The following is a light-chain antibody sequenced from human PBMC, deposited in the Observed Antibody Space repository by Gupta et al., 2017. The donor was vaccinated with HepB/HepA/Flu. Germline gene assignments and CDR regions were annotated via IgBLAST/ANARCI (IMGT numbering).Light chain of an antibody. Sequence: EIVLTQSPGTLSLSPGERATLSCRASQSPSNNYLAWYQLRPGQAPRLLIYAASSRATGVPDRFSGSGYGTDFTLTISRREHEDFAVYYWQPDSSSRTFGQGTKVEIK. CDR1: QSPSNNY. V-gene: IGKV3-20*01. J-gene: IGKJ1*01. CDR3: QPDSSSRT. CDR2: AAS.